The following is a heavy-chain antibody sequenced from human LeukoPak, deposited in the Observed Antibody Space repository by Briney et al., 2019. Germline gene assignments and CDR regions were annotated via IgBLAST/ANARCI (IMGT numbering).Heavy chain of an antibody. CDR1: GYTFTSYA. J-gene: IGHJ4*02. CDR3: ARSRYLSPNDY. D-gene: IGHD3-9*01. CDR2: INAGNGNT. V-gene: IGHV1-3*01. Sequence: ASVKVSCKASGYTFTSYAMHWVRQAPGQRLEWMGWINAGNGNTEYSQKFQGRVTITRDTSASTAYMELSSLRSEDTAVYYCARSRYLSPNDYWGQGTLVTVSS.